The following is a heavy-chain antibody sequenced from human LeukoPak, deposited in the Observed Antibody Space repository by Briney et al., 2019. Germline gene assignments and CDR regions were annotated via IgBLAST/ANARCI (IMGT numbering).Heavy chain of an antibody. V-gene: IGHV3-23*01. CDR2: ISGSGGST. D-gene: IGHD3-22*01. CDR3: AKTDSSGYLGY. CDR1: GFTFSSYA. Sequence: GGSLRLSCAASGFTFSSYAMSWVRQAPGKGLEWVSAISGSGGSTYYADSVKGRFTISRDNSKNTLYLQMSSLRAEDTAVYYCAKTDSSGYLGYWGQGTLVTVSS. J-gene: IGHJ4*02.